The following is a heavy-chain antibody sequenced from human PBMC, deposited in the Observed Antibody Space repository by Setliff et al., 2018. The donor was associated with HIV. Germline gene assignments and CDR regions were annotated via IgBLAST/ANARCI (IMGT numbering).Heavy chain of an antibody. CDR3: ARVGRTVTKLRENYFDGSGQSDYYYYMDV. CDR2: VNVGGST. Sequence: PSETLSLTCAVYGGSLSGYYWSWIRRPPGEGLEWIGEVNVGGSTNYNPSLKSRVTMSIDTSKNQFSLRVTSAIAADTALYYCARVGRTVTKLRENYFDGSGQSDYYYYMDVWAKGTTVTVSS. J-gene: IGHJ6*03. D-gene: IGHD3-22*01. CDR1: GGSLSGYY. V-gene: IGHV4-34*01.